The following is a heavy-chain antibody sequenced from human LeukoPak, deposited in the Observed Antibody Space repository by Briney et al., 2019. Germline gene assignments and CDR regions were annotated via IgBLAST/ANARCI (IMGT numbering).Heavy chain of an antibody. J-gene: IGHJ4*02. Sequence: GGSLRLSCAASGFTFSSYSMNWVRQAPGKGLEWVSYISSSSSTIYYADSVKGRFTISRDNAKNSLYLQMNSLRAEDTAVYYCARAYTRRVGSSGYHDYWGQGTLVTVSS. CDR3: ARAYTRRVGSSGYHDY. CDR1: GFTFSSYS. V-gene: IGHV3-48*04. D-gene: IGHD3-22*01. CDR2: ISSSSSTI.